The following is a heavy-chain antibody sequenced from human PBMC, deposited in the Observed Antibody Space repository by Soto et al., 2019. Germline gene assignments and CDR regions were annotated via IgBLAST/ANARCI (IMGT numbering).Heavy chain of an antibody. V-gene: IGHV1-46*01. CDR3: ARDRYYDSSGYSLKGFDY. D-gene: IGHD3-22*01. CDR1: GYTFTSYY. Sequence: ASVKVSCKASGYTFTSYYMHWVRQAPGQGLEWMGIINPSGGSTSYAQKFQGRVTMTRDTSTSTVYMERSSLRSEDTAVYYCARDRYYDSSGYSLKGFDYWGKGTLVTVSS. CDR2: INPSGGST. J-gene: IGHJ4*02.